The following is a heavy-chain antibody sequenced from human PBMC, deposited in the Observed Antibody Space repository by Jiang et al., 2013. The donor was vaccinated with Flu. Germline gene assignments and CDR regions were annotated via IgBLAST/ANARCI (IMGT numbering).Heavy chain of an antibody. CDR2: IYFSGSA. V-gene: IGHV4-39*01. J-gene: IGHJ4*02. D-gene: IGHD2-21*02. CDR3: AKHRVATPTAGLDY. CDR1: GDSISNGSYY. Sequence: GPGLVKPSETLSLTCTVSGDSISNGSYYWGWIRQPPGKGLEYIASIYFSGSAYYNPSLKSRVTMSVDTSKNQFSLKLSSVTAADTAVYYCAKHRVATPTAGLDYWGQGTLVTVSS.